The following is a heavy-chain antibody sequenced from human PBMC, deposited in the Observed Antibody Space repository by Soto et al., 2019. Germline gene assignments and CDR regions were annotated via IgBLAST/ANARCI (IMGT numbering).Heavy chain of an antibody. CDR3: ARDFSNSVAVAGNFDY. CDR1: GFTFSSYG. D-gene: IGHD6-19*01. CDR2: IWYDGSNK. J-gene: IGHJ4*02. V-gene: IGHV3-33*01. Sequence: GGSLRLSCAASGFTFSSYGMHWVRQAPGKGLEWVAVIWYDGSNKYYADSVKGRFTISRDNYKNTLYLQMNSLRAEDTAVYYCARDFSNSVAVAGNFDYWGQGTLVTVSS.